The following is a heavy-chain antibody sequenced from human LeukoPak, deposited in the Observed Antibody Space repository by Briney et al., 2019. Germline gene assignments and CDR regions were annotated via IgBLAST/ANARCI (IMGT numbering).Heavy chain of an antibody. CDR2: INPNSGGT. D-gene: IGHD2-2*01. V-gene: IGHV1-2*02. J-gene: IGHJ1*01. CDR3: ARFIIDCSSTSCYEYFQH. CDR1: GYTFTGYY. Sequence: ASVKVSCKASGYTFTGYYMHWVRQAPGQGLEWMGWINPNSGGTNYAQKFQGRVTMTRDTSISTAYMELSRLRSDDTAVYYCARFIIDCSSTSCYEYFQHWGQGTLVTVSS.